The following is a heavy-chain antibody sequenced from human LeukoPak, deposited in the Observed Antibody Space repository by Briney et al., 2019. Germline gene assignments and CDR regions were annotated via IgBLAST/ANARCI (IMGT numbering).Heavy chain of an antibody. CDR3: ARQTVNYPYYYGMDV. Sequence: SETPSLTCTVSGGSISSYYWSWIRQPPGKGLEWIGYIYYSGSTNYNPSLKSRVTISVDTSKNQFSLKLSSVTAADTAVYYCARQTVNYPYYYGMDVWGQGTTVTVSS. V-gene: IGHV4-59*08. J-gene: IGHJ6*02. D-gene: IGHD4-11*01. CDR2: IYYSGST. CDR1: GGSISSYY.